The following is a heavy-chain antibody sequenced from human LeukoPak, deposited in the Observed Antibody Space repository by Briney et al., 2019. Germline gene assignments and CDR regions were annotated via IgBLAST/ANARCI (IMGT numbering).Heavy chain of an antibody. CDR3: ASTGTIRNWYFDL. Sequence: PSETLSLTCTVSGRSTSNFYWSWIRQPPGKGLEWIGFIYDSGSTNYNPSLKSRVTISEDTSKNQFSLKLSSVTAADTAVYYCASTGTIRNWYFDLWGRGTLVTVSS. CDR1: GRSTSNFY. J-gene: IGHJ2*01. V-gene: IGHV4-59*01. CDR2: IYDSGST. D-gene: IGHD1-1*01.